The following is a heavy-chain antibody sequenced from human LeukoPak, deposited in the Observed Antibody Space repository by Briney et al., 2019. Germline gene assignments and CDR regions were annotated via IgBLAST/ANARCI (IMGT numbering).Heavy chain of an antibody. CDR3: AKSGGYGLIDY. J-gene: IGHJ4*01. Sequence: SETLSLTCAVYSGSFSGYYWSWLRQPPGKGLEWIGEINHSGSTNYNPSLKSRVTISVDTSKNQFSLKLSSVTAADTAVYYCAKSGGYGLIDYWGQGTLVTVSS. D-gene: IGHD6-25*01. CDR1: SGSFSGYY. V-gene: IGHV4-34*01. CDR2: INHSGST.